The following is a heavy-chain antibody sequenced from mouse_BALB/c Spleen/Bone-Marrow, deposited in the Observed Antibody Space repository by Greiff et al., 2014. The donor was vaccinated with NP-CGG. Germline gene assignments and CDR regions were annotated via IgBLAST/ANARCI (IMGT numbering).Heavy chain of an antibody. CDR1: GYTFTEYT. V-gene: IGHV1-18*01. D-gene: IGHD2-2*01. CDR2: INPNNGGT. Sequence: VQLQQSGPEVVKPGASVKISCKTSGYTFTEYTMHWVKRSHGKSLEWIGGINPNNGGTTYNQKFKGKATLTVDKSSSTAYMELRSLTSEDSAVYYGARSYGYERSWFAYWGQGTLVTVSA. CDR3: ARSYGYERSWFAY. J-gene: IGHJ3*01.